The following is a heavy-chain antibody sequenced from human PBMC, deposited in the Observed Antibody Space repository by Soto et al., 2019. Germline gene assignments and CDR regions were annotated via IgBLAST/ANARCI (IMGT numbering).Heavy chain of an antibody. CDR1: GGTFSNDA. CDR2: IIPIFGTP. V-gene: IGHV1-69*06. J-gene: IGHJ4*02. CDR3: TRGWEKVGSTTPFAY. Sequence: QVQLVQSGAEVKKPGSSVKVSCKASGGTFSNDAISWVRQAPGQGLEWMGGIIPIFGTPNYAQKFQGRVTITADKSNSTAYMEVRKLISEVTGVYYCTRGWEKVGSTTPFAYWGQGTLVTAYS. D-gene: IGHD1-26*01.